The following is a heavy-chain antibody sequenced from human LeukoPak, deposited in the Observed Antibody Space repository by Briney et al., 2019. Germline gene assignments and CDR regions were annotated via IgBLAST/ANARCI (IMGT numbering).Heavy chain of an antibody. J-gene: IGHJ4*02. CDR2: ISSSGRTI. Sequence: GGSLRLSCAASRFTFSSFEMNWVRQAPGKGPEWVSYISSSGRTIYYADSVKGRFTISRDNAKNSLYLQMNSLRAEDTAVYYCAKVGSSWGFGDYWGQGTLVTVSS. CDR1: RFTFSSFE. D-gene: IGHD3-10*01. CDR3: AKVGSSWGFGDY. V-gene: IGHV3-48*03.